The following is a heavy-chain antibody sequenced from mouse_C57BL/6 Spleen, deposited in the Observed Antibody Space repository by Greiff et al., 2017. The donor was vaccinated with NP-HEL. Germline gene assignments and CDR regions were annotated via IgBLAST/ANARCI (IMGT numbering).Heavy chain of an antibody. D-gene: IGHD2-4*01. CDR2: INPNYGTT. CDR1: GYSFTDYN. V-gene: IGHV1-39*01. Sequence: VQLQQSGPELVKPGASVKISCKASGYSFTDYNMNWVKQSNGKSLEWIGVINPNYGTTSYNQKFKGKATLTVDQSSSTAYMQLNSLTSEDSAVYYCATTTMITTHYAMDYWGQGTSVTVSS. J-gene: IGHJ4*01. CDR3: ATTTMITTHYAMDY.